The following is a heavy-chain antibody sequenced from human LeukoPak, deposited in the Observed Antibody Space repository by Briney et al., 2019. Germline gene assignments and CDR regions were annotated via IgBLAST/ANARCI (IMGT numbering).Heavy chain of an antibody. CDR1: GFSFDNFG. V-gene: IGHV3-30*03. J-gene: IGHJ4*02. D-gene: IGHD5-18*01. Sequence: GGSLRLSCAASGFSFDNFGMHWVRQAPGKGLEWVAVMSFDGSNEDYGDSVKGRFTISRDNAKNSLYLQMNSLRAEDTAVYYCARWGIQLRKPFDYWGQGTLVTVSS. CDR2: MSFDGSNE. CDR3: ARWGIQLRKPFDY.